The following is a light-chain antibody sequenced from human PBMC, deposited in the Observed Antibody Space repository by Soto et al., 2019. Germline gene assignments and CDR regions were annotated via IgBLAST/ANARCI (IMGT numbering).Light chain of an antibody. J-gene: IGLJ3*02. Sequence: QSALTQPPSASGSPGQSVTISCTGTSSDVGTYKYVSWYQQHPGKAPKLMIYEVIKRPSGVPDRFSGSKSGNTASLTVSGLQAEDEANYYCSSYAGSNTWVFGGGTKVTVL. CDR1: SSDVGTYKY. CDR3: SSYAGSNTWV. CDR2: EVI. V-gene: IGLV2-8*01.